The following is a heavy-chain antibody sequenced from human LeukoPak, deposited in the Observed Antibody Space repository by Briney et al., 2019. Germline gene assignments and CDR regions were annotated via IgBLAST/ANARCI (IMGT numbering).Heavy chain of an antibody. D-gene: IGHD3-9*01. Sequence: PSETLSLTCTVSGGSISSGNYYWSWIRQPPGKGLEWIGYIYQSGCTDYNPSLKSRVTISVDTSKNQFSLKLSSVTAADTAVYYCARTYYDILTGWAAFDIWGQGTMVTVSS. CDR2: IYQSGCT. CDR3: ARTYYDILTGWAAFDI. J-gene: IGHJ3*02. CDR1: GGSISSGNYY. V-gene: IGHV4-61*01.